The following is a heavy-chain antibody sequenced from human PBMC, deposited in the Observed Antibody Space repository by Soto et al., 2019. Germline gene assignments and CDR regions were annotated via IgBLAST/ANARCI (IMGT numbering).Heavy chain of an antibody. CDR3: ARPRVLGVNYAFVI. D-gene: IGHD2-21*01. CDR2: IYPVDSDT. V-gene: IGHV5-51*01. J-gene: IGHJ3*02. CDR1: GYSFSSYW. Sequence: GESLKISCQGFGYSFSSYWIGWVRQMPGKGLEWMGLIYPVDSDTRYSPSFQGQVTISADKSINTAYLQWSSLEASDTAMYYCARPRVLGVNYAFVIWGPGTMVTVS.